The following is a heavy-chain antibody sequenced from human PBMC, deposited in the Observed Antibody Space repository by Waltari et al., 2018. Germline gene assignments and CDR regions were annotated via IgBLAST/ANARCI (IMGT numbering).Heavy chain of an antibody. CDR2: FILIVGKA. V-gene: IGHV1-69*02. CDR1: GGTFSRYA. J-gene: IGHJ5*02. CDR3: VGYCSGGSCPRGIWFDP. D-gene: IGHD2-15*01. Sequence: QVQLVQSGAEVKKPGSSVKVSCKASGGTFSRYALRWGRQAPGQGLEWMGRFILIVGKANYAQNIDGRVTMTSCKSTSTAYMELSSLRSEDTAVYYCVGYCSGGSCPRGIWFDPWGQGTLVTVSS.